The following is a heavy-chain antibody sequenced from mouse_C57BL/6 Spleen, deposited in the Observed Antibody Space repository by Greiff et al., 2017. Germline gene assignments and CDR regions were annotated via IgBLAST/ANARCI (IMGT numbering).Heavy chain of an antibody. CDR3: ARDRGDYGDAMDY. D-gene: IGHD2-4*01. V-gene: IGHV5-4*01. J-gene: IGHJ4*01. CDR2: ISDGGSYT. CDR1: GFTFSSYA. Sequence: EVKLMESGGGLVKPGGSLKLSCAASGFTFSSYAMSWVRQTPEKRLEWVASISDGGSYTYYPDNVKGRFTISRDNAKNNLYLQMSHLKSEDTAMYYCARDRGDYGDAMDYWGQGTSVTVSS.